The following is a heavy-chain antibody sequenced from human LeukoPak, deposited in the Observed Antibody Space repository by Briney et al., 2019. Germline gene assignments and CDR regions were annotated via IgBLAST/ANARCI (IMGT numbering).Heavy chain of an antibody. CDR1: GFTFSNAW. J-gene: IGHJ4*02. D-gene: IGHD1-26*01. Sequence: PGGSLRLSCAASGFTFSNAWMSWVRQAPGKGLEWVGRIKSKTDGGTTDYAAHVKGRFTISRDDSKNTLYLQMNSLRAEDTAVYYCAKDRLGGIVGATSFGYWGQGTLVTVSS. V-gene: IGHV3-15*01. CDR3: AKDRLGGIVGATSFGY. CDR2: IKSKTDGGTT.